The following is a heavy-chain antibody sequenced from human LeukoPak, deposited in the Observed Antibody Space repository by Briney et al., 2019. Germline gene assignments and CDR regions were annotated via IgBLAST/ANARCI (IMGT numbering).Heavy chain of an antibody. J-gene: IGHJ3*02. D-gene: IGHD5-24*01. CDR2: INPNSGGT. CDR3: ATYGATPNDAFDI. Sequence: ASVKVSCKASGYTFTGYYMHWVRQAPGQGLEGMGWINPNSGGTNYAQKFQGRVTMTRDTSISTAYMELRSLRSEDTAVYYCATYGATPNDAFDIWGQGTMVTVSS. V-gene: IGHV1-2*02. CDR1: GYTFTGYY.